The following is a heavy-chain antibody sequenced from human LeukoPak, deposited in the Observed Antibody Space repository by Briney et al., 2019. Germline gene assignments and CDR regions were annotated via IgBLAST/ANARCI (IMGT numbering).Heavy chain of an antibody. CDR3: ARANGGNSGDWFDP. Sequence: PSETLSLTCTVSGGSISSSSYYWGWIRQPAGKGLEWIGRIYTSGSTNYNPSLKSRVTISVDTSKNQFSLKLSSVTAADTAVYYCARANGGNSGDWFDPWGQGTLVTVSS. CDR2: IYTSGST. J-gene: IGHJ5*02. CDR1: GGSISSSSYY. D-gene: IGHD4-23*01. V-gene: IGHV4-61*02.